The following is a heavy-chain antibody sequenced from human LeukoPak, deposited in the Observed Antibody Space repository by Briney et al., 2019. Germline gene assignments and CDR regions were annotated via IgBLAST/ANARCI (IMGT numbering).Heavy chain of an antibody. J-gene: IGHJ4*02. CDR3: AKTKSITMIVVVITYYFDY. D-gene: IGHD3-22*01. V-gene: IGHV3-23*01. CDR1: GFTFSSYA. CDR2: IRGSGGST. Sequence: PGGSLRLSCAASGFTFSSYAMSWVRQAPGKGLEWVSAIRGSGGSTYYADSVKGRFTISRDNSKNTLYLQMNSLRAEDTAVYYCAKTKSITMIVVVITYYFDYWGQGTLVTVSS.